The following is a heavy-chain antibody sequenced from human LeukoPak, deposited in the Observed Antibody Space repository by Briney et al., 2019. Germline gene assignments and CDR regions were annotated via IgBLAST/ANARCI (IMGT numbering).Heavy chain of an antibody. V-gene: IGHV1-46*01. CDR3: AREWQIDNRFDY. Sequence: ASVKVSCRASGYTFTSYYMHWVRQAPGQGLEWMGIINPSGGSTSYAQKFQGRVTITTDESTSTAYMELSSLRSEDTAVYYCAREWQIDNRFDYWGQGTLVTVSS. CDR2: INPSGGST. D-gene: IGHD1-14*01. CDR1: GYTFTSYY. J-gene: IGHJ4*02.